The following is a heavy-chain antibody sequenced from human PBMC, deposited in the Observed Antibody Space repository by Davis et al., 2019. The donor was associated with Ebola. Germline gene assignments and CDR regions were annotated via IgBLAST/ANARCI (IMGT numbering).Heavy chain of an antibody. CDR1: GFTFSSYA. CDR2: SRNKANSYTT. Sequence: GGSLRLSCAASGFTFSSYAMTWVRQAPGKGLEWVGRSRNKANSYTTEYAASVKARFTISRDDSKNSLFLQMNSLEAEDTAVYYCARIRMGSRGDYYFDYWGQGTLVTVSS. J-gene: IGHJ4*02. CDR3: ARIRMGSRGDYYFDY. V-gene: IGHV3-72*01. D-gene: IGHD6-19*01.